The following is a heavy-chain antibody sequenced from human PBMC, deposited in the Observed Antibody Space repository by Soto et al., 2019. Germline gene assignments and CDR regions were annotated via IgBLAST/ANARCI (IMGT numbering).Heavy chain of an antibody. V-gene: IGHV3-21*01. CDR2: ISSSGYI. J-gene: IGHJ4*02. CDR1: GFNFNSYT. CDR3: AGFHSGY. Sequence: PGGSLRLSCAASGFNFNSYTINWVRQAPGKRLEWLSSISSSGYIFSTDSVRGRFTISRDNAKNSVYLQINSLRAEDTAVYYCAGFHSGYWGQGTLVTVSS.